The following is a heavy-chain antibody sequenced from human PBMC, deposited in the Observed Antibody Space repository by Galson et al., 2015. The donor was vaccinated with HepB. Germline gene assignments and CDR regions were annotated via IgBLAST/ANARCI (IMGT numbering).Heavy chain of an antibody. J-gene: IGHJ4*02. CDR3: TTEQNPAHYGDTTALDY. Sequence: SLRLSCAASGFTFSNAWMNWVRQAPGKGLEWVGRIKSKTDGGTTDYAAPVNGRFTISRDDSKNTLYLQMNSLKTEDTAVYYCTTEQNPAHYGDTTALDYWGQGTLVTVSS. D-gene: IGHD4-17*01. V-gene: IGHV3-15*07. CDR2: IKSKTDGGTT. CDR1: GFTFSNAW.